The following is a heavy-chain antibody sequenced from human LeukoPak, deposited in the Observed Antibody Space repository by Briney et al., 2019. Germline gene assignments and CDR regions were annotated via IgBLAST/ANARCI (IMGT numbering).Heavy chain of an antibody. CDR1: GGSISSGSYY. J-gene: IGHJ4*02. Sequence: SQTLSLTCTVSGGSISSGSYYWSWIRQPAGKGLEWIGRIYTSGSTNYNPSLKSRVTISVDTSKNQFSLKLSSVTAADTAVYCCASAESPSGSLFDYWGQGTLVTVSS. CDR2: IYTSGST. D-gene: IGHD1-26*01. V-gene: IGHV4-61*02. CDR3: ASAESPSGSLFDY.